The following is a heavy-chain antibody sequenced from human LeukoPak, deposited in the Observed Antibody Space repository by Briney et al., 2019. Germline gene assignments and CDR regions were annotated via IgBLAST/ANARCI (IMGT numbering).Heavy chain of an antibody. J-gene: IGHJ3*02. V-gene: IGHV4-34*01. CDR2: INHSGST. Sequence: SETLSLTCAVYGGSFSGYYWSWLRQPPGKGLEWIGEINHSGSTNYNPSLKSRVTISVNTSKNQFSLKLSSVTAADTAVYYCARGLHCSSTSCPDAFDIWGQGTMVTVSS. CDR1: GGSFSGYY. D-gene: IGHD2-2*01. CDR3: ARGLHCSSTSCPDAFDI.